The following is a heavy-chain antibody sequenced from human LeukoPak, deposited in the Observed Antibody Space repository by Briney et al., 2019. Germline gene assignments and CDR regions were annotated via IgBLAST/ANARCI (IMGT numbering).Heavy chain of an antibody. Sequence: SETLSLTCSVSGDPIRSSSYYWSWIRQPAGEGLEWIGRIYSSGSTNYNPSLKSRVIISVDKSKSQISLNLSSVTAADTAVYYCARDKFVSSGYYFGAFDIWGQGTVVTVSS. CDR2: IYSSGST. D-gene: IGHD3-22*01. J-gene: IGHJ3*02. CDR1: GDPIRSSSYY. CDR3: ARDKFVSSGYYFGAFDI. V-gene: IGHV4-61*02.